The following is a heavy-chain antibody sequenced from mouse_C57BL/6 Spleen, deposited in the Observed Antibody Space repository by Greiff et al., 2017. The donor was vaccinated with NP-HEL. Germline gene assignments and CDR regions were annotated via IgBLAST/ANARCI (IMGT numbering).Heavy chain of an antibody. D-gene: IGHD1-1*01. Sequence: VQLQQSGPELVKPGASVKISCKASGYTFTDYNMDWVKQSPGKGLEWIGDINPNNGGTIYNQKFKGKATLTVDKSSSTAYMQLRSLTSEDTAGYYGAKNITTDDFDYWGQGTTLTVSS. V-gene: IGHV1-18*01. CDR2: INPNNGGT. CDR3: AKNITTDDFDY. J-gene: IGHJ2*01. CDR1: GYTFTDYN.